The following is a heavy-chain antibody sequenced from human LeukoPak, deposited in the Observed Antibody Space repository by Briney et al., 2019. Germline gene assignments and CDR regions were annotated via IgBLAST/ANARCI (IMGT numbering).Heavy chain of an antibody. D-gene: IGHD3-10*01. CDR2: ISWNSGSI. J-gene: IGHJ4*02. CDR1: GFSFTDYA. CDR3: AREGYYGSGSPPSLYFDY. Sequence: GGSLRLSCAASGFSFTDYAMSWARQPPGKGLEWVSGISWNSGSIGYADSVKGRFTISRDNSRSTLYLQMNSLRPEDTAIYYCAREGYYGSGSPPSLYFDYWGQGTLVTVSS. V-gene: IGHV3-20*04.